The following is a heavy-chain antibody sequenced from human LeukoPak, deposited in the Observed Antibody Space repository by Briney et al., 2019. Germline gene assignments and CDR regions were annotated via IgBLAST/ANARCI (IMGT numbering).Heavy chain of an antibody. CDR2: ISYDGSNK. J-gene: IGHJ3*02. CDR1: GFTFSSYA. D-gene: IGHD6-19*01. CDR3: ARDVLSSGWYDGCAFDI. Sequence: GGSLRLSCAASGFTFSSYAMHWVRQAPGKGLEWVAVISYDGSNKYYADSVKGRFTISRDNAKNSLYLQMNSLRAEDTAVYYCARDVLSSGWYDGCAFDIWGQGTMVTVSS. V-gene: IGHV3-30-3*01.